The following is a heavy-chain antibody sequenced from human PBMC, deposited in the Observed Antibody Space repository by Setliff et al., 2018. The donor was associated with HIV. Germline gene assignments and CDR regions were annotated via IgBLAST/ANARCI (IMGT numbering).Heavy chain of an antibody. CDR1: GGSISSGNSY. J-gene: IGHJ3*02. CDR2: IYYTGNT. Sequence: PSETLSLTCTVSGGSISSGNSYWSWIRQSPGKGLEWIGYIYYTGNTDYNPSLKSRVTISVDTSKNQFSLKVSSVTAADTAVYYCARHYPRSDDAFDIWGQGTRVTVSS. CDR3: ARHYPRSDDAFDI. D-gene: IGHD6-19*01. V-gene: IGHV4-61*01.